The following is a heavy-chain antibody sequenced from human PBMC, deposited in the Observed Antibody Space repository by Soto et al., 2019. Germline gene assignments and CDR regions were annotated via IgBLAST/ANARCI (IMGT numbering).Heavy chain of an antibody. CDR2: ISYDGSNK. D-gene: IGHD3-3*01. CDR3: ARDRRDFWSGYYDYYYGMDR. V-gene: IGHV3-30-3*01. CDR1: GFTFSSYA. Sequence: PGGSLRLSCAASGFTFSSYAMHLVRQAPGEGLEWVAVISYDGSNKYYADSVKGRFTISRDNSENTLYLQMNSLRAEDTAVYYCARDRRDFWSGYYDYYYGMDRWGQGTTVSVSS. J-gene: IGHJ6*02.